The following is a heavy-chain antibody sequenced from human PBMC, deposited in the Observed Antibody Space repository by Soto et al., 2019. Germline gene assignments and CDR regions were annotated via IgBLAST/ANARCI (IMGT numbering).Heavy chain of an antibody. J-gene: IGHJ3*02. D-gene: IGHD1-1*01. V-gene: IGHV4-34*01. CDR2: MSHSGGT. CDR1: GGSVSGANYY. CDR3: ARVERGTATTVVDAFDI. Sequence: QVQLQQRGAGLLKPSETLSLTCAVYGGSVSGANYYWSWIRQPPGKGLEWIGEMSHSGGTPFNPSLKSRVTIPVVTSTNQFSLKMSSVTAAETALYYCARVERGTATTVVDAFDIWGPGTMVTVSS.